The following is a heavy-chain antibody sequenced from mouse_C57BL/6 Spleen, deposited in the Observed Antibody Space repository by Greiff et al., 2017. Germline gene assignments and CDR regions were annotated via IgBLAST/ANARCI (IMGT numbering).Heavy chain of an antibody. Sequence: VQLQQSGAELVRPGTSVKVSCKASGYAFTNYWIEWVKQRPGQGLEWIGVINPGSGGTNYNEKFKGKATLTVDKSSSTAYMQLSSLTSEDSAVSYCALPYYGSSYGYFDVWGTGTTVTVSS. CDR2: INPGSGGT. D-gene: IGHD1-1*01. CDR1: GYAFTNYW. V-gene: IGHV1-54*01. J-gene: IGHJ1*03. CDR3: ALPYYGSSYGYFDV.